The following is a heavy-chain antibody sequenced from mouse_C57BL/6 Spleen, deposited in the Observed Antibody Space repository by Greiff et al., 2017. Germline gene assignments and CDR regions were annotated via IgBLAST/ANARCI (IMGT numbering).Heavy chain of an antibody. Sequence: QVQLQQPGTELVRPGASVKLSCKASGYTFTSYGMRWVKQRTGQGLEWIGNINPSNGGTNYNEKFKGKATLTVDKSSSTAYMQLSSLTSEDSAVXYCARSLFYYDYYAMDYWGQGTSVTVSS. D-gene: IGHD2-1*01. CDR3: ARSLFYYDYYAMDY. CDR2: INPSNGGT. V-gene: IGHV1-53*01. J-gene: IGHJ4*01. CDR1: GYTFTSYG.